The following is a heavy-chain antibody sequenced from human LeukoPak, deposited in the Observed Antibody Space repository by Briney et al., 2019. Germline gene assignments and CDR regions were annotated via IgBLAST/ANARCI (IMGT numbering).Heavy chain of an antibody. CDR2: ISGSGGDT. Sequence: GGSLRLSCAASGFTFSNFPMTWVRQAPGKGLEAFSSISGSGGDTYYKDSVKGRFTISRDNSKNTLYLQMNSLRAEDTAVYYCANDIGLGYCSSTSCSDYYGMDVWGQGTTVTVSS. CDR3: ANDIGLGYCSSTSCSDYYGMDV. V-gene: IGHV3-23*01. J-gene: IGHJ6*02. D-gene: IGHD2-2*01. CDR1: GFTFSNFP.